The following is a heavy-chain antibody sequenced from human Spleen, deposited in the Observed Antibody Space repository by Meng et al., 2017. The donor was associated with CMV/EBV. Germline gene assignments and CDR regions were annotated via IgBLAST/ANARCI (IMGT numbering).Heavy chain of an antibody. CDR1: GYTFTSYD. V-gene: IGHV1-8*03. J-gene: IGHJ3*02. CDR3: ARVNIVVVVAATGFDI. CDR2: MNPNSGNT. Sequence: ASVKVSCKASGYTFTSYDINWVRQATGQGLEWMGWMNPNSGNTGYAQKFQGRVTITRNTSISTAYMELSSLRSEDTAVYYCARVNIVVVVAATGFDIWGQGTMVTVSS. D-gene: IGHD2-15*01.